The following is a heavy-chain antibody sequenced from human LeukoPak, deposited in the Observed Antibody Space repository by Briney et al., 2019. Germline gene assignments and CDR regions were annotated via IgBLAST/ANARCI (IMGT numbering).Heavy chain of an antibody. CDR3: AKCILTGYYKGYMDV. J-gene: IGHJ6*03. V-gene: IGHV3-48*03. Sequence: GGSLRLSCAASGFTFSTYEMTWVRQSPGKGLEWVSYISSSGSTIYYADSVKGRFTISRDNAKNSLYLQMNSLRAEDTAVYYCAKCILTGYYKGYMDVWGKGTTVTISS. CDR1: GFTFSTYE. D-gene: IGHD3-9*01. CDR2: ISSSGSTI.